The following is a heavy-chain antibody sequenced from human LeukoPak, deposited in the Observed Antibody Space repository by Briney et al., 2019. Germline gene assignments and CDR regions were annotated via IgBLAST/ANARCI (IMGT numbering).Heavy chain of an antibody. J-gene: IGHJ6*02. D-gene: IGHD4-23*01. CDR3: AATSTYGGLTSYYYGMDV. V-gene: IGHV1-58*02. Sequence: SVKVSCKASGFTFTSSAMQWVRQASGQRLEWIGWIVVGSGNTNYAQKFQGRVTITRDMSTSTAYMELSSLRSEDAAVYYCAATSTYGGLTSYYYGMDVWGQGTTVTVSS. CDR2: IVVGSGNT. CDR1: GFTFTSSA.